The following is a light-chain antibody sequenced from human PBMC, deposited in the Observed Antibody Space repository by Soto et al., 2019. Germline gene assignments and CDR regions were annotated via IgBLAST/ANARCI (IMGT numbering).Light chain of an antibody. CDR1: QSISSY. Sequence: DIQMTQSPSSLSASVGDRVTITCRASQSISSYLNWYQQKPGNAPKLLIYAASSLQSGVPSRFSGSGSGTDFTLTISSLQPEDFATYYCQQSDSTPSTFGQGTKLEIK. CDR3: QQSDSTPST. CDR2: AAS. V-gene: IGKV1-39*01. J-gene: IGKJ2*01.